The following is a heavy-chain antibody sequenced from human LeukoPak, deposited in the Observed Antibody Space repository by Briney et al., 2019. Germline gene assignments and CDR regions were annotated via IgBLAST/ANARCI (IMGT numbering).Heavy chain of an antibody. D-gene: IGHD6-19*01. CDR1: GFTFSSYS. CDR2: ISSSSSYI. V-gene: IGHV3-21*01. CDR3: ASLAGYSSGWYGAFDY. Sequence: GGSLRLSCAASGFTFSSYSFNWVRQAPGNGLEWVSYISSSSSYIYYADSVKGRFTISRDNSKNTLYLQMNSLRAEDTAVYYCASLAGYSSGWYGAFDYWGRGTQVTVSS. J-gene: IGHJ4*02.